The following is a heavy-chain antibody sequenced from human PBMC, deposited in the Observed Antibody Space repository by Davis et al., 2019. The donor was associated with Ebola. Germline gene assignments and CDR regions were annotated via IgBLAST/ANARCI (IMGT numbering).Heavy chain of an antibody. D-gene: IGHD1-26*01. CDR3: AIMSGVPGWFDP. Sequence: ASVKVSCKASGYTFTSYALHWVRQAPGQRLEWMRWINAGNGNTKYSQKFQGRVTITRDTSASTAYMELSSLRSEDTAVYYCAIMSGVPGWFDPWGQGTLVTVSS. CDR2: INAGNGNT. J-gene: IGHJ5*02. CDR1: GYTFTSYA. V-gene: IGHV1-3*01.